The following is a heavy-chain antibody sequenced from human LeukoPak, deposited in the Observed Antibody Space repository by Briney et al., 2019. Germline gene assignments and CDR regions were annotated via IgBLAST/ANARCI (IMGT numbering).Heavy chain of an antibody. CDR2: INTNTGNP. V-gene: IGHV7-4-1*02. J-gene: IGHJ4*02. CDR3: ARLSGRAMVIIDY. CDR1: GYTFTGYY. Sequence: ASVKVSCKASGYTFTGYYMHWVRQAPGQGLEWMGWINTNTGNPTYAQGFTGRFVFSLDTSVSTAYLQISSLKAEDTAVYYCARLSGRAMVIIDYWGQGTLVTVSS. D-gene: IGHD5-18*01.